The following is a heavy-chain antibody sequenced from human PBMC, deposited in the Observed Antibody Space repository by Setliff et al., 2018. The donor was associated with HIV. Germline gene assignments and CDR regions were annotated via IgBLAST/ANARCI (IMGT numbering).Heavy chain of an antibody. CDR2: IWYDGSNK. V-gene: IGHV3-33*08. D-gene: IGHD1-26*01. CDR1: GFSFSSYT. CDR3: ARGHSGSYCPYFDY. J-gene: IGHJ4*02. Sequence: LRLSCAASGFSFSSYTMHWVRQAPGKGLEWVAVIWYDGSNKYYADSVKGRFTISRDNSKKTLYLQMNSLSAEDTAVYYWARGHSGSYCPYFDYWGQGTLVTVSS.